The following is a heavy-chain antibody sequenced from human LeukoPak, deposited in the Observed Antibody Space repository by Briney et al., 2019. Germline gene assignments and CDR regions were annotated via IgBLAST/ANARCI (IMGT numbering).Heavy chain of an antibody. CDR1: GGSISSSSYY. V-gene: IGHV4-39*01. D-gene: IGHD3-10*01. CDR3: ARRHMVRGIDY. CDR2: IYYSGST. J-gene: IGHJ4*02. Sequence: PSETLCLTCTVSGGSISSSSYYWGWIRQPPGNGLEWIGSIYYSGSTYYNPSLKSRVTISVDTSKNQFSLKLSSVTAADTAVYYCARRHMVRGIDYWGQGTLVTVSS.